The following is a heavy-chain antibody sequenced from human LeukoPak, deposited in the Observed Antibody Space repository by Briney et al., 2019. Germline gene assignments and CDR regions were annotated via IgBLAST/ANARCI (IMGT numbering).Heavy chain of an antibody. D-gene: IGHD3-10*01. J-gene: IGHJ5*02. CDR2: IYTSGST. CDR1: GGSISSYY. Sequence: TSETLSLTCTVSGGSISSYYWSWIRQPAGKGLEWIGRIYTSGSTNYNPPLKSRVTMSVDTSKNQFSLKLSSVTAADTAVYYCARGPLPLRFGGNNWFDPWGQGTLVTVSS. CDR3: ARGPLPLRFGGNNWFDP. V-gene: IGHV4-4*07.